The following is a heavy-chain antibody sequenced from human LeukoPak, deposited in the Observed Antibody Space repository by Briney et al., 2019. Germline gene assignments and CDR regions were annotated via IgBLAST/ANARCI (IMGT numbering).Heavy chain of an antibody. J-gene: IGHJ4*01. V-gene: IGHV3-23*01. CDR3: AKDPRIASPFDD. D-gene: IGHD3-16*02. Sequence: GGSLRLSCAASGSTFSSYAMSWVRQAPGKGLEWVSGITGSGGRTHYADSVKGRFTISRDNSKNMLDLQMNSLRAEDTAVYYCAKDPRIASPFDDWGHGTLVTVSS. CDR1: GSTFSSYA. CDR2: ITGSGGRT.